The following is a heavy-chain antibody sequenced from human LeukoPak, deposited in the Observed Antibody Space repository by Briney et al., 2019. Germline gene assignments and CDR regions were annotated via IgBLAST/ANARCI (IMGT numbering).Heavy chain of an antibody. J-gene: IGHJ4*02. CDR2: ISSSSSYI. CDR3: ATDYPYSNYGGLEQRPPYYFDY. CDR1: GFTFSSYS. Sequence: GGSRRLSCAASGFTFSSYSMNWVRQAPGKGLEWVSFISSSSSYIYYADSVKGRFTISRDNAKNSLYLQMNSLRAEDTAVYYCATDYPYSNYGGLEQRPPYYFDYWGQGTLVTVSS. D-gene: IGHD4-11*01. V-gene: IGHV3-21*01.